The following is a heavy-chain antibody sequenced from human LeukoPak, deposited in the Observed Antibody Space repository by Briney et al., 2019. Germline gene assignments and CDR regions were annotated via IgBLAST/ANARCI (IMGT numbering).Heavy chain of an antibody. V-gene: IGHV3-53*01. CDR3: AREIGGGHHYFEH. Sequence: GGSLTLSCAGSGFTVSSSTMSWVRQAPGKGLEWVSNFYSDALDGITNYADSVKGRFTISRDNSQNTLYLQMNSLRVEDTATYYCAREIGGGHHYFEHWGQGTVVTVSS. CDR2: FYSDALDGIT. J-gene: IGHJ4*02. CDR1: GFTVSSST. D-gene: IGHD1-26*01.